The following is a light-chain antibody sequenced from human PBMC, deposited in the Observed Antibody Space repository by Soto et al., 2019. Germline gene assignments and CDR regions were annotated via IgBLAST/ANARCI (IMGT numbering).Light chain of an antibody. CDR1: QGISSY. J-gene: IGKJ5*01. CDR3: QQLNSYPPTT. CDR2: AAS. Sequence: DIQLTQSPSFLSASVGDRVTITCRAGQGISSYLAWYQQKPGKAPKLLIYAASTLQSGVPSRFSGSGSGTEFTLTISSLQPEDFATYYCQQLNSYPPTTFGQGTRLEIK. V-gene: IGKV1-9*01.